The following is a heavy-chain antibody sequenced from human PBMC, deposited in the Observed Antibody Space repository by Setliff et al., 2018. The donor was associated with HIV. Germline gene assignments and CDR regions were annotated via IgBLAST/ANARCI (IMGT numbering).Heavy chain of an antibody. Sequence: GGSLRLSCVASGFTFRDYGMHWVRQAPGKGLEWVAFIWYDGSAKYYGDSVKGRFTISRDNSKDTLYLDLNSLRSEDTGVYYCVRDDSNGPNSLDPWGQGTLVTVSS. D-gene: IGHD2-8*01. V-gene: IGHV3-30*02. CDR3: VRDDSNGPNSLDP. CDR1: GFTFRDYG. J-gene: IGHJ5*02. CDR2: IWYDGSAK.